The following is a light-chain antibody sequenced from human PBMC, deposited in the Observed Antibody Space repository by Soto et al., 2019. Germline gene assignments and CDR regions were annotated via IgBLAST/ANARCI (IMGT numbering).Light chain of an antibody. V-gene: IGKV1-39*01. Sequence: DIQMTQSPSSLSASVGDRVTITCRASQSISSYLNWYQQKPGKAPKLLIYAASTLQSGVPSRFSGSGSGTDFTLTISSLQPEDFAVYYCQQTYSTTTWTLGQGTKVDIK. CDR2: AAS. CDR3: QQTYSTTTWT. CDR1: QSISSY. J-gene: IGKJ1*01.